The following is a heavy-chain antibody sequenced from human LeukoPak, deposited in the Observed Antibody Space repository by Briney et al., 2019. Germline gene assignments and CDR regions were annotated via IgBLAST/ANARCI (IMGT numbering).Heavy chain of an antibody. J-gene: IGHJ3*01. CDR1: GYSFTTYW. V-gene: IGHV5-51*01. CDR3: ATIYCSGGSCYSGDAFDF. CDR2: IYPGDSDT. D-gene: IGHD2-15*01. Sequence: GESLKISCKASGYSFTTYWIGWVRQMPGKGLEWMGIIYPGDSDTRYSPSFQGQVTISADKSISTAYLQWSSLKASDTAMYYCATIYCSGGSCYSGDAFDFWGQGTMVTVSS.